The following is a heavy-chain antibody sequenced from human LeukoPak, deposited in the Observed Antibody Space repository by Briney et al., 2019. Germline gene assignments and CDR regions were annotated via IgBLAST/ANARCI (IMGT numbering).Heavy chain of an antibody. Sequence: SETLSLTCTVSGGSISSSSYYWGWIRQPPGKGLEWIGSIYYSGSTYYNPSLKSRVTISVDTSNNQFSLKLSSVTAADTALYYCARKTIPMVRTYFDYWGQGTLVTVSS. V-gene: IGHV4-39*01. D-gene: IGHD3-10*01. J-gene: IGHJ4*02. CDR2: IYYSGST. CDR3: ARKTIPMVRTYFDY. CDR1: GGSISSSSYY.